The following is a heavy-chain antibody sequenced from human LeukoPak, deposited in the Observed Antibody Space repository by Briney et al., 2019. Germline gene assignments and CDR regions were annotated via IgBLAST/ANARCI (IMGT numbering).Heavy chain of an antibody. V-gene: IGHV3-74*01. CDR1: GFTFSSYW. Sequence: GGSLRLSCAASGFTFSSYWMHWVRQAPGKGLVWVSRINSDGGSTSYTDSVKGRSTISRDNAKNTLYLQMNSLRAEDTAVYYCAKDDSLDDYYDSSGHFQHWGQGTLVTVSS. CDR2: INSDGGST. J-gene: IGHJ1*01. CDR3: AKDDSLDDYYDSSGHFQH. D-gene: IGHD3-22*01.